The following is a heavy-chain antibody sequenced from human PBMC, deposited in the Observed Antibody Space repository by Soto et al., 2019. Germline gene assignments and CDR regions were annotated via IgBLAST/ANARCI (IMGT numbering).Heavy chain of an antibody. Sequence: SETLSLTCTVSGGSITSGDYYWSWIRQPPGKGLEWIGYIYYSGSTYYNPSLKSRVTISVDTSKNQFSLKLRSVTAADTAVYYCARGMAEEQIFYYFDYWGQGALVTVSS. J-gene: IGHJ4*02. V-gene: IGHV4-30-4*02. D-gene: IGHD3-9*01. CDR2: IYYSGST. CDR3: ARGMAEEQIFYYFDY. CDR1: GGSITSGDYY.